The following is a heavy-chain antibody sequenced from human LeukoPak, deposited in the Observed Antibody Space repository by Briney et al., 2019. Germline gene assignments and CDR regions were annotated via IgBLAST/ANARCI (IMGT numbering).Heavy chain of an antibody. CDR1: GFTFSSYG. V-gene: IGHV3-30*03. CDR3: ARDPRDYGGTYYYDSSGLDY. CDR2: ISYDGSDK. Sequence: GGSLRLSCAASGFTFSSYGMHWVRQAPGKGLEWVAVISYDGSDKYFADSVKGRFTISRDNSKNTLYLQMNSLRAEDTAVYYCARDPRDYGGTYYYDSSGLDYWGQGTLVTVSS. J-gene: IGHJ4*02. D-gene: IGHD3-22*01.